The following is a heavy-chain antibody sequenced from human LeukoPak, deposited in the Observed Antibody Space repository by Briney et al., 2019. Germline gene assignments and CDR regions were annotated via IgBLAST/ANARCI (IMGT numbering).Heavy chain of an antibody. J-gene: IGHJ3*02. CDR2: IYYSGST. CDR1: GGSISSYY. Sequence: TSETLSLTCTVSGGSISSYYWSWIRQPPGKGLEWIGYIYYSGSTNYNPSLKSRVTISVDTSKNQFSLKLSSVTAADTAVYYCAREMYYDSSGPNAFDIWGQGTMVTVSS. D-gene: IGHD3-22*01. V-gene: IGHV4-59*12. CDR3: AREMYYDSSGPNAFDI.